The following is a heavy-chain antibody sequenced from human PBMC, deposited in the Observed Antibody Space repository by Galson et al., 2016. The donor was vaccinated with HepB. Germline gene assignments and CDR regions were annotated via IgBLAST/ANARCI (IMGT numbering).Heavy chain of an antibody. CDR2: IKTRTDGGTT. D-gene: IGHD3-22*01. J-gene: IGHJ6*04. CDR1: AFTFSNAW. CDR3: TTHDSATPD. V-gene: IGHV3-15*01. Sequence: SLRLSCAASAFTFSNAWMGWVRQAPGKGLEWVGRIKTRTDGGTTAYAAPVKGRFTISRDNSKNTLYLQMNSLKTEDTGVYYCTTHDSATPDWGKGTTVTVSS.